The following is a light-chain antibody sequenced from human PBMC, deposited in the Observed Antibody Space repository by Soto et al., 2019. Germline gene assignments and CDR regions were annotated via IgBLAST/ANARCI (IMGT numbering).Light chain of an antibody. CDR1: SSDVGGYNY. J-gene: IGLJ1*01. CDR2: EVS. Sequence: QSVLTQPASVPGSPGQSITISCTGASSDVGGYNYVSWYQQYPGKAPKLMIYEVSNRPSGVSNRFSGSKSGNTASLTISGLQAEDEADYHCTSYTGSGTLVFGTGTKLTVL. CDR3: TSYTGSGTLV. V-gene: IGLV2-14*01.